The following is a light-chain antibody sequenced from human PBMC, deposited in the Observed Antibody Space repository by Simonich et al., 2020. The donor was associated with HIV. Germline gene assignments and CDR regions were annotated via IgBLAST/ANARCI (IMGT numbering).Light chain of an antibody. CDR3: LQHNSYPRT. CDR2: AAS. J-gene: IGKJ1*01. CDR1: QGIYNS. V-gene: IGKV1-17*01. Sequence: IQLTQSPSSLSASVGDRVTITCRASQGIYNSLAWYQQRPGKAPKFLLYAASRLESGVPSRFSGSGSGTEFTLTISSLQPEDFATYYCLQHNSYPRTFGQGTKVEIK.